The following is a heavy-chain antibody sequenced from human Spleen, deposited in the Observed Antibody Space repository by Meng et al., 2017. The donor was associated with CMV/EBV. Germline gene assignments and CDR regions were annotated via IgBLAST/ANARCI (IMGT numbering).Heavy chain of an antibody. J-gene: IGHJ4*02. D-gene: IGHD1-14*01. CDR2: IYSGGSRT. Sequence: GESLKISCAAAGFSFSIYSMSWVRQAPGKGLEWVSVIYSGGSRTYYADSVKDRFTISRDNSKNTLSLQMNSLCADDTAVYYCAKESPTTTETYFYYWGQGTLVTVSS. CDR1: GFSFSIYS. CDR3: AKESPTTTETYFYY. V-gene: IGHV3-23*03.